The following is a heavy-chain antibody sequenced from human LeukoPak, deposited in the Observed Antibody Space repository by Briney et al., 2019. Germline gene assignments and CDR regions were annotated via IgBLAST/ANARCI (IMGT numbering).Heavy chain of an antibody. J-gene: IGHJ4*02. CDR3: AREQGYDSSGYDY. Sequence: SETLSLTCTVSGGSISSYYWTWIRQPAGKGLEWIGRIYSSGSTNHNPSLKSRVSMSVDTSRNQFSLKLSSVTAADTAVYYCAREQGYDSSGYDYWAREAWSPSPQ. D-gene: IGHD3-22*01. V-gene: IGHV4-4*07. CDR2: IYSSGST. CDR1: GGSISSYY.